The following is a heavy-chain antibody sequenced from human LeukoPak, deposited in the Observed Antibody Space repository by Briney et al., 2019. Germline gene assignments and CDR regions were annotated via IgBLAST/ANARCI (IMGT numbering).Heavy chain of an antibody. J-gene: IGHJ4*02. D-gene: IGHD5-18*01. CDR2: ITGDGGDT. CDR1: GFTFSSYY. Sequence: TGGSLRLSCAASGFTFSSYYMHWVRLAPGQGPVWVARITGDGGDTIYADSVKGRFTISRDNAKNTLYLQMTSLRADDTAVYYCGRGNTAAIPRAIDCWGQGSLVTVSS. V-gene: IGHV3-74*01. CDR3: GRGNTAAIPRAIDC.